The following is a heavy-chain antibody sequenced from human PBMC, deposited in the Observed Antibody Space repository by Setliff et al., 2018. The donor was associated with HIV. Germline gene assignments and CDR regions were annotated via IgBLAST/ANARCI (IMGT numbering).Heavy chain of an antibody. J-gene: IGHJ5*01. CDR3: ARQSRDWNWF. V-gene: IGHV1-69*10. CDR2: ISPILGIA. D-gene: IGHD2-21*01. CDR1: GYTFTDYF. Sequence: SVKVSCKASGYTFTDYFMHWVRQAPGQGLEWMGWISPILGIANYAQKFQGRVTITTEESTSTAYMELSSLRSEDTAVYYCARQSRDWNWF.